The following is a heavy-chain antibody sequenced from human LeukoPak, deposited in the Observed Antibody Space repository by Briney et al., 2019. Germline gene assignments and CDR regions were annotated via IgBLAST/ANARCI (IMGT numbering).Heavy chain of an antibody. CDR2: IKQDGSEK. CDR1: GFTFSSYW. Sequence: PGGSLRLSCAASGFTFSSYWMSWVRQAPGKGLEWVANIKQDGSEKYYVDSVKGRFTISRDNAKNSLYLQMNSLRAEDTAVYYCARVLSNYYGSGSLIPGRRVYDAFDIWGQGTMVTVSS. J-gene: IGHJ3*02. V-gene: IGHV3-7*01. D-gene: IGHD3-10*01. CDR3: ARVLSNYYGSGSLIPGRRVYDAFDI.